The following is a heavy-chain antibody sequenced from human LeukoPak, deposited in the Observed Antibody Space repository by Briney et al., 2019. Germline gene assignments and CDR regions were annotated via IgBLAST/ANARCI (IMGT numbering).Heavy chain of an antibody. CDR3: ARDQSGSGGHNNDAFDI. CDR1: GGSISNYY. J-gene: IGHJ3*02. Sequence: PSETLSLTCSVSGGSISNYYWNWIRQPAGKGPEWIGRLHASGSTRYNPSFGTRVTMSADTSKNQLSLKLTSVTAADTALYFCARDQSGSGGHNNDAFDIWGQGTMVTVYS. CDR2: LHASGST. V-gene: IGHV4-4*07. D-gene: IGHD3-16*01.